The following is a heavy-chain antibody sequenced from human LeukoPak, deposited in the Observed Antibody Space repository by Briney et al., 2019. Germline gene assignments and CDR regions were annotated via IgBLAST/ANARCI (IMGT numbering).Heavy chain of an antibody. CDR1: GGSISSYY. CDR3: ARGEVRARKGIRFDH. J-gene: IGHJ5*02. V-gene: IGHV4-59*01. D-gene: IGHD3-10*01. CDR2: IYYSGST. Sequence: SETLSLTCTVSGGSISSYYWSWIRQPPGKGLEWIGYIYYSGSTNYNPSLKSRVTISVDTSKNQFSLKLSSVTAADTAVYYCARGEVRARKGIRFDHWGQGTLVTVSS.